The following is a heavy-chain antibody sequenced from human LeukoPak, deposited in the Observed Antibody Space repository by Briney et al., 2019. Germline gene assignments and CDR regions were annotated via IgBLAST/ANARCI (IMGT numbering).Heavy chain of an antibody. CDR1: GGSISSSSYY. CDR2: INHSGST. Sequence: SETLSLTCTVSGGSISSSSYYWGWIRQPPGKGLEWIGEINHSGSTNYNPSLKSRVTISVDTSKNQFSLKLSSVTAADTAVYYCARGGAVAGKFTNWFDPWGQGTLVTVSS. V-gene: IGHV4-39*07. CDR3: ARGGAVAGKFTNWFDP. D-gene: IGHD6-19*01. J-gene: IGHJ5*02.